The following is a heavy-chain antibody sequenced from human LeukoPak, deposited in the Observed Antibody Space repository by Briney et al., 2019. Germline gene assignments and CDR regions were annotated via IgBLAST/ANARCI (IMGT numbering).Heavy chain of an antibody. CDR3: ARDAGLAAASNSAFDI. CDR2: IYYTGST. Sequence: SGTLSLTCTVSGDSISRDTYYWGWIRQLPGMGLEWIGSIYYTGSTYYNPSLRSRVSVSVDMSKNQFSLKLSSVTAADTAVYYCARDAGLAAASNSAFDIWGQGTMVTVSS. CDR1: GDSISRDTYY. J-gene: IGHJ3*02. D-gene: IGHD6-13*01. V-gene: IGHV4-39*07.